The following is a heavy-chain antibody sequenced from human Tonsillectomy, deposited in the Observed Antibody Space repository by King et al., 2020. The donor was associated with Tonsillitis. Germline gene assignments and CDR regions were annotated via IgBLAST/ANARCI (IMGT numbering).Heavy chain of an antibody. CDR1: GGSLSGYH. V-gene: IGHV4-34*01. Sequence: VQLQQWGAGLLKPSETLSLTCAVYGGSLSGYHWSWIRQPPGKGLEWIGQINQSGSTNYHPSLKSRVTISVDTSKNQFSLRLTSVTAADMAVYYCARYCSSTSCYTGGDAFDNW. D-gene: IGHD2-2*02. CDR2: INQSGST. CDR3: ARYCSSTSCYTGGDAFDN. J-gene: IGHJ3*02.